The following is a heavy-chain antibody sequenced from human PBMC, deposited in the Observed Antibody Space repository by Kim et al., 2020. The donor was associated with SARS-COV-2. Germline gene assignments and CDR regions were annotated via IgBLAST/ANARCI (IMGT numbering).Heavy chain of an antibody. CDR1: GGTFSSYT. Sequence: SVKVSCKASGGTFSSYTISWVRQAPGQGLEWMGRIIPILGIANYAQKFQGRVTITADKSTSTAYMELSSLRSEDTAVYYCARREIGDYGSGSYGYWGQGTLVTVSS. J-gene: IGHJ4*02. CDR3: ARREIGDYGSGSYGY. V-gene: IGHV1-69*02. CDR2: IIPILGIA. D-gene: IGHD3-10*01.